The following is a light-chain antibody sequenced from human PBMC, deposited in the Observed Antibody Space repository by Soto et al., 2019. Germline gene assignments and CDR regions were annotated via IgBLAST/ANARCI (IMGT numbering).Light chain of an antibody. CDR2: GAS. CDR3: QQYGSSPIFT. V-gene: IGKV3-20*01. Sequence: EIVLTQSPGTLSLSPGERATLSCRASQSVSNSYLAWFQQKPGQAPRLLIYGASGRATGIPDRISGSGSGTDFTLTISRLEPEDFAVYYCQQYGSSPIFTFGPGTKVDIK. J-gene: IGKJ3*01. CDR1: QSVSNSY.